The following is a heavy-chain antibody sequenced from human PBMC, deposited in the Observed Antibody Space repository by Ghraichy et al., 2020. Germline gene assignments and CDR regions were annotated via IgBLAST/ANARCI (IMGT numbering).Heavy chain of an antibody. V-gene: IGHV3-53*01. J-gene: IGHJ6*02. CDR1: GFTVSSNY. CDR3: ARGGAARRVNPDYYYYGMDV. D-gene: IGHD6-6*01. CDR2: IYSGGST. Sequence: GGSLRLSCAASGFTVSSNYMSWVRQAPGKGLEWVSVIYSGGSTYYAESVKGRLTISRDNSKNTMYLQMNSLRAEDTAVYYCARGGAARRVNPDYYYYGMDVGGQGTTVTVSS.